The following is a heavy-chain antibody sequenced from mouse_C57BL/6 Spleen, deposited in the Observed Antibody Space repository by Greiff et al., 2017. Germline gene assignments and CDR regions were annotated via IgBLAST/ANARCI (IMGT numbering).Heavy chain of an antibody. CDR1: GFSLTSYG. V-gene: IGHV2-4*01. D-gene: IGHD4-1*01. CDR2: ICSGGST. Sequence: VQLQESGPGLVQPSQSLSITCTVSGFSLTSYGVHWVRQPPGKGLEWLGVICSGGSTDYNAAFISRLSISKDNSKSQVFFKMNSLQADATAIYYCAKGGTGTGSMDYWGQGTSVTVSS. J-gene: IGHJ4*01. CDR3: AKGGTGTGSMDY.